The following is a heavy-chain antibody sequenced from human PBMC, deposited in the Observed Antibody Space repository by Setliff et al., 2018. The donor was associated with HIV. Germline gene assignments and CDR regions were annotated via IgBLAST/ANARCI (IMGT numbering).Heavy chain of an antibody. CDR3: ARHSYSDFWSGSEALDF. Sequence: SGPTLVNPTETLTLTCTVSGFSLRNARMGVSWIRQPPGKALEWLAHIFSNDEKSYSTSPKSRLTISKDTSKSQVVLTMTNVDPVDTATYYCARHSYSDFWSGSEALDFWGQGTLVTVSS. CDR2: IFSNDEK. D-gene: IGHD3-3*01. J-gene: IGHJ4*02. CDR1: GFSLRNARMG. V-gene: IGHV2-26*01.